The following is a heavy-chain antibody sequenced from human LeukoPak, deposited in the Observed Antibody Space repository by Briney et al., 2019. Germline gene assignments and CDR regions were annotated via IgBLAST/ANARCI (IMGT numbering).Heavy chain of an antibody. D-gene: IGHD1-7*01. V-gene: IGHV4-4*07. J-gene: IGHJ3*02. CDR3: ARLITGTTTAFDI. CDR1: GGSISGYY. CDR2: VYTSGST. Sequence: SETLSLTCSVSGGSISGYYWTWIRQPAGKGLEWIGRVYTSGSTHYNPSLKTRLTMSADTSKNQFSLKLSSVTAADTAVYYCARLITGTTTAFDIWGQGTMVTVSS.